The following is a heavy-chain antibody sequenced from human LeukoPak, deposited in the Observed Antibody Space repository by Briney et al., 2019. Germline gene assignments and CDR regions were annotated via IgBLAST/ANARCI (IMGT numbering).Heavy chain of an antibody. D-gene: IGHD6-13*01. V-gene: IGHV4-30-2*01. CDR1: GGSISSGGYS. CDR2: IYHSGST. CDR3: ARGSSSWPPEVFY. Sequence: PSETLSLTCAVSGGSISSGGYSWSWIRQPPGKGLEWIGYIYHSGSTYYNPSLKSRVTISVDRSKNQFSLKLSSVTGADTAVYYCARGSSSWPPEVFYWGQGTLVTVSS. J-gene: IGHJ4*02.